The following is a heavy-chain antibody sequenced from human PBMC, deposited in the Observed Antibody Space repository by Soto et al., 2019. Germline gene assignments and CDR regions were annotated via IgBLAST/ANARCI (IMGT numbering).Heavy chain of an antibody. CDR2: VNPNIVGT. V-gene: IGHV1-2*02. D-gene: IGHD3-9*01. J-gene: IGHJ4*02. CDR3: AIPSATPYAILTGPDY. CDR1: GYTFTGYY. Sequence: ASGKVCCKASGYTFTGYYSHWVRPATGQGLDWIGCVNPNIVGTNYAQNFQCTLTLPRATSISSAYMELSRLSPYVTAVYYCAIPSATPYAILTGPDYWGQGTLVTVS.